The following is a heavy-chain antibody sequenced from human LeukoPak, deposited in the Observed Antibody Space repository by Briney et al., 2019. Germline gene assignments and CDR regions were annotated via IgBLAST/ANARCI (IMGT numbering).Heavy chain of an antibody. CDR2: ISVSGSTT. Sequence: GASLRLSCAASGFTFSSFAMSWVRQAPGKGLECVSTISVSGSTTYYADSVKGRFTISRDGSKNTLYLHMKSVRAEDTAVYYCAKGRRFLEWLLLDSWGQGILVTATS. V-gene: IGHV3-23*01. J-gene: IGHJ4*02. CDR3: AKGRRFLEWLLLDS. CDR1: GFTFSSFA. D-gene: IGHD3-3*01.